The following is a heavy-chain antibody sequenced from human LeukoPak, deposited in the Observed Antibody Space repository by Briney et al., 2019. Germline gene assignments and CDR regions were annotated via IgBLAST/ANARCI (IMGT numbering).Heavy chain of an antibody. D-gene: IGHD3-22*01. V-gene: IGHV4-61*02. CDR1: GGSISSGSYY. CDR2: IYTSGST. CDR3: ARDRDYYDSSGYNGAGWFDP. Sequence: TLSLTCTVSGGSISSGSYYWSWIRQPAGKGLEWIGPIYTSGSTNYNPSLKSRVTISVDTSKNQFSLKLSSVTAADTAVYYCARDRDYYDSSGYNGAGWFDPWGQGTLVTVSS. J-gene: IGHJ5*02.